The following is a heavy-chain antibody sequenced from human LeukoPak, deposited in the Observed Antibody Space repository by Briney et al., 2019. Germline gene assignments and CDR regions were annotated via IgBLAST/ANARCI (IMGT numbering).Heavy chain of an antibody. CDR2: IYYSGST. D-gene: IGHD5-18*01. V-gene: IGHV4-39*02. CDR3: ARGAVVNGLDV. CDR1: GGSISSSSYF. J-gene: IGHJ6*02. Sequence: SETLSLTCSVSGGSISSSSYFWGWIRQPPGKGLECIGSIYYSGSTYYNPSLKSRVTISVDTSKNHFSLKLSSVTAADTAVYYCARGAVVNGLDVWGHGTTVTVSS.